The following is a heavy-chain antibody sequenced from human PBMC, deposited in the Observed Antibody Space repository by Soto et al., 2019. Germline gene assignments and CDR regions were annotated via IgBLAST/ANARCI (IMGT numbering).Heavy chain of an antibody. J-gene: IGHJ6*02. CDR3: ARDYCSSSSCDYYYCMDV. Sequence: SETLSLTCTVSGGSISGGGYYWNWNRQHQGMGLEWIGYISYRGTTYCNPALKSRVTISEDTSKDQFSLKLSSVTAADTAVYDCARDYCSSSSCDYYYCMDVWGQGTTVTVSS. CDR1: GGSISGGGYY. V-gene: IGHV4-31*02. CDR2: ISYRGTT. D-gene: IGHD2-15*01.